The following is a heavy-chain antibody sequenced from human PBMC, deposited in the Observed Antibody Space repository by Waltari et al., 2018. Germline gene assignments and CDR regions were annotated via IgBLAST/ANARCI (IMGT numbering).Heavy chain of an antibody. Sequence: QLVESGGGSVQPGGSLRLSCAASGFTFSNYWMHWVRQAPGKGLVWGSRINGDGGSTSYADSVKGRFTISRDNANNRLHLQMNSLRAEDTAVYYCTRTRYCSTTSCQVDWFDPWGQGTLVTVSS. CDR3: TRTRYCSTTSCQVDWFDP. CDR1: GFTFSNYW. J-gene: IGHJ5*02. D-gene: IGHD2-2*01. V-gene: IGHV3-74*01. CDR2: INGDGGST.